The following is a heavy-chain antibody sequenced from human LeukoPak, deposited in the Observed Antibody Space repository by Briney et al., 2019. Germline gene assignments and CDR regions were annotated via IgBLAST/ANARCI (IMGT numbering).Heavy chain of an antibody. CDR1: GFTFSSYS. CDR2: IDSDGSST. Sequence: GGSLRLSCAVSGFTFSSYSMNWVRQAPGRGLVWVSRIDSDGSSTNYADSVKGRFTISRDNAKNTLYLQMNSLRDEDTAVYYCARGVATIMSWGQGTLVTVSS. J-gene: IGHJ4*02. D-gene: IGHD5-12*01. V-gene: IGHV3-74*01. CDR3: ARGVATIMS.